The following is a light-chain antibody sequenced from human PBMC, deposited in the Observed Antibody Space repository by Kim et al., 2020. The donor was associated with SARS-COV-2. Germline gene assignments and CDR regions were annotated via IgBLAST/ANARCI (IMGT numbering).Light chain of an antibody. CDR1: QSISSW. J-gene: IGKJ1*01. V-gene: IGKV1-5*01. Sequence: DIQMTQSPSTLSASVGDRVTITCRASQSISSWLAWYQQKPGKAPKLLIYDASSLESGVPSRFSGSGSGTEFTLTISSLQPDDFATYYCQQYNIYWTSGQGTKVDIK. CDR3: QQYNIYWT. CDR2: DAS.